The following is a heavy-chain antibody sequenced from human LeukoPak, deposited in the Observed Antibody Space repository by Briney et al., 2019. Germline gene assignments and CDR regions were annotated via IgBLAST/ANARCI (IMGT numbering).Heavy chain of an antibody. Sequence: PSETLSLTCAVYGVSFSGSYWSWIRQPPGKGLEWIGEINHSGSTNYNPSLKSRVTISVDTSKNQISLKLSSVTAADTAVYYCARGPGSTRDYWGQGTLVTVSS. CDR3: ARGPGSTRDY. D-gene: IGHD1-14*01. J-gene: IGHJ4*02. V-gene: IGHV4-34*01. CDR1: GVSFSGSY. CDR2: INHSGST.